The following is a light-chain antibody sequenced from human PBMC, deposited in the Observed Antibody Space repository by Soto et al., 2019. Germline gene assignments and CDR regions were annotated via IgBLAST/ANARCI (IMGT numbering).Light chain of an antibody. V-gene: IGKV3-15*01. CDR2: GAS. CDR3: QQYNNWPLWT. CDR1: QSVSSN. J-gene: IGKJ1*01. Sequence: EIVMTQSPATLSVSPGERATLSCRASQSVSSNLVWYQQKPGQAPSLLIYGASTRATGIPARFSCSGSGTAFTLTIGRLQSEDFAFYYCQQYNNWPLWTFGQGTKGEVK.